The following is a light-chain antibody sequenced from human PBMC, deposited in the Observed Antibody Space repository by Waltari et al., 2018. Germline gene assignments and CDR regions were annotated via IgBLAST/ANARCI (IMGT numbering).Light chain of an antibody. J-gene: IGLJ2*01. CDR2: DVS. CDR3: SSYTTSSTVL. V-gene: IGLV2-14*01. Sequence: QSALTQPASVSGSPGQSITIACTGTSTDVGYSRYFSWYQQHPGQPPKLMIYDVSNRPSGVYNRFSGSKSGNTASLTISGLQAEDEADYYCSSYTTSSTVLFGGGTKVTVL. CDR1: STDVGYSRY.